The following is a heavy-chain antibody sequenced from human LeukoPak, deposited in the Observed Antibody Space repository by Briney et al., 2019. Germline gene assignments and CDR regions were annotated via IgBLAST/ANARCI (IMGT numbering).Heavy chain of an antibody. V-gene: IGHV1-69*05. Sequence: LVKVSCKASGGTFSSYAISWVGQAPGQGLEWMGGIIPIFGTANYAQKFQGRVTITTDESTSTAYMELSSLRSEDTAVYYCARALGYCSGGSCYSAYYYYYMDVWGKGTTVTVSS. CDR3: ARALGYCSGGSCYSAYYYYYMDV. CDR2: IIPIFGTA. J-gene: IGHJ6*03. CDR1: GGTFSSYA. D-gene: IGHD2-15*01.